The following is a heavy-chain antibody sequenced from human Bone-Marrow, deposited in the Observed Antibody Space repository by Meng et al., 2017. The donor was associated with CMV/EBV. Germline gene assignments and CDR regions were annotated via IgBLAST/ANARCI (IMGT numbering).Heavy chain of an antibody. CDR3: VREGDVERITIFGWVTYGMDV. D-gene: IGHD3-3*01. J-gene: IGHJ6*02. V-gene: IGHV3-21*01. CDR1: GFTFSSYS. CDR2: ISSSSSYI. Sequence: GGSLRLSCAVSGFTFSSYSMNWVRQAPGKVLEWVSSISSSSSYIYYADSEQGRFTISRDNAENSLYLQMSSLRAEDTAVYYCVREGDVERITIFGWVTYGMDVWGQGTTVTVSS.